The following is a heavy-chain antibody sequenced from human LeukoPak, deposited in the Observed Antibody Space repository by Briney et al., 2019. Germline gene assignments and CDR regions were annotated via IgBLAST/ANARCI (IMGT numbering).Heavy chain of an antibody. CDR3: AKFVAAAGLDY. CDR2: ISSSSSYI. V-gene: IGHV3-21*04. D-gene: IGHD6-13*01. Sequence: GGSLRLSCAASGFTFSSYSMNWVRQAPGKGLEWVSSISSSSSYIYYADSVKGRFTISRDNSKNTLYLQMNSLRAEGTAVYYCAKFVAAAGLDYWGQGTLVTVSS. J-gene: IGHJ4*02. CDR1: GFTFSSYS.